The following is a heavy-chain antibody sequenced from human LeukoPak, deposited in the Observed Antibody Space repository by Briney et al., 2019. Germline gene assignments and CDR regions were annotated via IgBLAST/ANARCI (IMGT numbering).Heavy chain of an antibody. D-gene: IGHD2-15*01. J-gene: IGHJ3*02. Sequence: PSETLSLTCTVSGGSISSYYWSWIRQPPGKGLEWVGYIYYSGSTNYNPSLKSRVTISVDTSKNQFSLKLSSVTAADTAVYYCARERGDCGGSCYDDAFDIWGQGTMVTVSS. CDR1: GGSISSYY. CDR3: ARERGDCGGSCYDDAFDI. CDR2: IYYSGST. V-gene: IGHV4-59*01.